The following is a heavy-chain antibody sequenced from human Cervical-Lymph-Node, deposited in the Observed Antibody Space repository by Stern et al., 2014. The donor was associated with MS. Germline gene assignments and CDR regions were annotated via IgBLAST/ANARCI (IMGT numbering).Heavy chain of an antibody. CDR3: ARGGYCSGGSCYGLFDY. CDR2: MNPNSGNT. Sequence: QVQLVQSGAEVKKPGASVKVSCKASGYTFTSYDINWVRQATGQGLEWMGWMNPNSGNTGYAQKFQGRVTRTRNTSISTAYMELSSLRSEDTAVYYCARGGYCSGGSCYGLFDYWGQGTLVTVSS. J-gene: IGHJ4*02. D-gene: IGHD2-15*01. CDR1: GYTFTSYD. V-gene: IGHV1-8*01.